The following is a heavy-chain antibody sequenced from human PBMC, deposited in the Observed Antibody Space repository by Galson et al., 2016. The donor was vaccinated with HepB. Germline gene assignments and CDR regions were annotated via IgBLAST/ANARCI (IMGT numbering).Heavy chain of an antibody. CDR1: GGTFSIYA. J-gene: IGHJ4*02. D-gene: IGHD3-22*01. CDR2: INPIFGTA. V-gene: IGHV1-69*06. Sequence: SVKVSCKASGGTFSIYAISWVRQAPGQGLEWMGGINPIFGTATYAQRFLGRVTITADRSTNTAYLDVSGLTSDDTAVYYCARVPYRTYYYDGSGFVGGAYWGLGTLITVSS. CDR3: ARVPYRTYYYDGSGFVGGAY.